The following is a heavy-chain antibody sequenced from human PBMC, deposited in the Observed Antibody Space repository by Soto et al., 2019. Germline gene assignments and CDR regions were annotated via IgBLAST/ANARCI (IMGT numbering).Heavy chain of an antibody. D-gene: IGHD6-13*01. CDR1: GFTFSSYA. CDR2: TRNKANSYTT. CDR3: ARASFGASIAAAGPFDY. Sequence: GGSLRLSCAASGFTFSSYAMSWVRQAPGKGLEWVGRTRNKANSYTTEYAASVKGRFTISRDDSKNSLYLQMNSLKTEATAVYFCARASFGASIAAAGPFDYWGQGTLFTVSS. V-gene: IGHV3-72*01. J-gene: IGHJ4*02.